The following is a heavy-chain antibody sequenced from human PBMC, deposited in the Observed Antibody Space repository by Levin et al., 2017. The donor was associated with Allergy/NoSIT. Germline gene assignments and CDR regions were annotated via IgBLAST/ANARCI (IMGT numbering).Heavy chain of an antibody. V-gene: IGHV3-30*18. J-gene: IGHJ4*02. CDR2: ISNDGGNE. Sequence: TSVKVSCAASGFTFRNYGMHWVRQAPGKGLEWLAVISNDGGNEHYADSVKGRFIISRDNSKNTLFLQMNSLRPADSTLYYCVKDRTAFGDYYFDSWGQGTLVTVSS. CDR1: GFTFRNYG. CDR3: VKDRTAFGDYYFDS. D-gene: IGHD4-17*01.